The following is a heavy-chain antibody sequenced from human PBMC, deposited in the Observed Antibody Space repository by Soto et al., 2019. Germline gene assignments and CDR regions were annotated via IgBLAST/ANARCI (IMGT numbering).Heavy chain of an antibody. CDR1: GGSFSGYY. V-gene: IGHV4-34*01. D-gene: IGHD2-15*01. J-gene: IGHJ4*02. CDR2: INHSGST. CDR3: ARDGGVVVAAYFDY. Sequence: QVQLQQWGAGLLKPSETLSLTCAVYGGSFSGYYWSWIRQPPGKGLEWIGEINHSGSTNYNPSLKSRVTISVDTSKNQFSLKLSSVTAADTAVYYCARDGGVVVAAYFDYWGQGTLVTVSS.